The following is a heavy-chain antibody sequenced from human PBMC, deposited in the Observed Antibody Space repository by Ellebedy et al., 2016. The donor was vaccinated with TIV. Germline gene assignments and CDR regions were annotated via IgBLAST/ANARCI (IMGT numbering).Heavy chain of an antibody. CDR1: GGSFSRYF. Sequence: MPSETLSLTCTVSGGSFSRYFWSWIRHSPGTGLEWIGNIDHSGSTTYNPSLKSRVTSSVDTSKNQFSLKLRSVTAADTAVYFCARDTYSSGNDAFDIWGQGTMVTISS. D-gene: IGHD6-19*01. V-gene: IGHV4-59*01. CDR2: IDHSGST. CDR3: ARDTYSSGNDAFDI. J-gene: IGHJ3*02.